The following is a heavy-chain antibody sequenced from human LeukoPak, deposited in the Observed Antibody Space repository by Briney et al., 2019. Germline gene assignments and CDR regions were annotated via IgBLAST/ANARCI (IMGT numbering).Heavy chain of an antibody. V-gene: IGHV1-69*13. CDR2: IIPIFGTA. Sequence: RASVKVSCKASGGTFSSYAISWVRQAPGQRLEWMGGIIPIFGTANYAQKFQGRVTITADESTSTAYMELSSLRSEDTAVYYCARGRGYSYMDAFDIWGQGTMVTVSS. CDR3: ARGRGYSYMDAFDI. CDR1: GGTFSSYA. D-gene: IGHD5-18*01. J-gene: IGHJ3*02.